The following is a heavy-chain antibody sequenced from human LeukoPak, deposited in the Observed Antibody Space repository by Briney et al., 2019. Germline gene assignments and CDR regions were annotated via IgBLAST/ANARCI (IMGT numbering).Heavy chain of an antibody. V-gene: IGHV1-8*03. Sequence: ASVKVSCKASGYTFTSYDINWVRQATGQGLEWMGWMNPNSGNTGYAQKFQGRVTITRNTSISTAYMEPSSLRSEDTAVYYCARGDRRELDLYNWFDPWGQGALVTVSS. CDR2: MNPNSGNT. CDR1: GYTFTSYD. J-gene: IGHJ5*02. D-gene: IGHD1-26*01. CDR3: ARGDRRELDLYNWFDP.